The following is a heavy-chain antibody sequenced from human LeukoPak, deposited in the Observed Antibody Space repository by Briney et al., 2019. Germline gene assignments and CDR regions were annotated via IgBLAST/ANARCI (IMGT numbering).Heavy chain of an antibody. CDR2: ISSSSSYI. CDR1: GFTFSSYS. V-gene: IGHV3-21*01. Sequence: PGGSLRLSCAASGFTFSSYSMNWVRQAPGKGLEWVSSISSSSSYIYYADSVKGRFTISRDNAKNSLYLQMNSLRAEDTAVYYCARDMCSSTSCYVPRGVGYYYYGMDVWGQGTTVTVSS. J-gene: IGHJ6*02. D-gene: IGHD2-2*01. CDR3: ARDMCSSTSCYVPRGVGYYYYGMDV.